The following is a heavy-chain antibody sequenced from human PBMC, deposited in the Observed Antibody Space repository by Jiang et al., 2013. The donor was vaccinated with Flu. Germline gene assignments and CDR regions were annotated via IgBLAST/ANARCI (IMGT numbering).Heavy chain of an antibody. CDR2: LLQWEH. Sequence: SISSGDYYWSWIRQPPREGPGVDWVHLLQWEHLLQPVPPTSRVTISVDTSKNQFSLKLSSVTAADTAVYYCARGGQFGEFFDYWGQGTLVTVSS. J-gene: IGHJ4*02. CDR3: ARGGQFGEFFDY. D-gene: IGHD3-10*01. V-gene: IGHV4-30-4*08. CDR1: SISSGDYY.